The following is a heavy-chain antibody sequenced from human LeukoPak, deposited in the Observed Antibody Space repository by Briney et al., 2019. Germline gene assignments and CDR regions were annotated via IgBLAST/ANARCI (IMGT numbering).Heavy chain of an antibody. J-gene: IGHJ4*02. CDR2: IIPVLGVA. CDR1: GGTFSTYA. D-gene: IGHD3-3*01. Sequence: SVKVSCKASGGTFSTYAISWVRQAPGQGLEWMGRIIPVLGVANYAQKFQGRVTISADKSTSTAYMEVSSLRSEDTAVYYCATGIGTLWSGYYHDFWGQGTLVTVSS. CDR3: ATGIGTLWSGYYHDF. V-gene: IGHV1-69*04.